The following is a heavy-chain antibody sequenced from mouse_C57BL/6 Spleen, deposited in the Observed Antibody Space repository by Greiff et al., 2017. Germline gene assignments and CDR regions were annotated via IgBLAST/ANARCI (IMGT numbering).Heavy chain of an antibody. J-gene: IGHJ2*01. CDR2: INPYNGGT. V-gene: IGHV1-19*01. CDR3: ARRAQDYFDY. Sequence: EVQLQQSGPVLVKPGASVKMSCKASGYTFTDYYMNWVKQSHGKSLEWIGVINPYNGGTSYNQKFKGKATLTVDKSSSTAYMELNSLTSEDSAVYYCARRAQDYFDYWGQGTTLTVSA. CDR1: GYTFTDYY. D-gene: IGHD3-2*02.